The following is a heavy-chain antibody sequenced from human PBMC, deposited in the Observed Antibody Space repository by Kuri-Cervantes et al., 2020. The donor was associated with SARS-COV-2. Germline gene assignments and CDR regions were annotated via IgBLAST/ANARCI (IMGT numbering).Heavy chain of an antibody. D-gene: IGHD3-10*01. CDR2: ISDSGGNT. V-gene: IGHV3-23*01. J-gene: IGHJ4*02. Sequence: GESLKISCAASGFTFSSYAMSWVRQAPGKGLEWVSAISDSGGNTYYADSVKGRFTISRDNSKNTLYLQMNSLRAEDTAVYYCAKDGADGSGSYYNGWGQGTLVTVSS. CDR3: AKDGADGSGSYYNG. CDR1: GFTFSSYA.